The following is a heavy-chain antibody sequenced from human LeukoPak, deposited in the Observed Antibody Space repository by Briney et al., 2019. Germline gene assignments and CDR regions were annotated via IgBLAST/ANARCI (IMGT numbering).Heavy chain of an antibody. CDR3: ARVLRLGLRLLFVD. J-gene: IGHJ4*02. Sequence: PSETLSLTCTVSGGSISSYYWSWIRQPPGTGLEWIGYIYYSGSTNYNPSLKSRVTISVDTSKNQFSLKLSSVTAADTAVYYCARVLRLGLRLLFVDWRQGTLVTVSS. V-gene: IGHV4-59*01. CDR1: GGSISSYY. CDR2: IYYSGST. D-gene: IGHD2-21*02.